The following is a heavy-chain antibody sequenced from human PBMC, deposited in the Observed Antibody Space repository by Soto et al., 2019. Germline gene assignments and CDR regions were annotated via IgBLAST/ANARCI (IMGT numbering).Heavy chain of an antibody. J-gene: IGHJ1*01. CDR1: GFTFSSYG. D-gene: IGHD1-26*01. Sequence: QVQLVESGGGVVQPGRSLRLSCAASGFTFSSYGMHWVRQAPGKGLEWVAVIWYDGSNKYYADSVKGRFTISRDNSKNTLYLQMNSLRAEETAVYYWARGGSRAGAGPVGYFQHWGQGTLVTVSS. CDR3: ARGGSRAGAGPVGYFQH. CDR2: IWYDGSNK. V-gene: IGHV3-33*01.